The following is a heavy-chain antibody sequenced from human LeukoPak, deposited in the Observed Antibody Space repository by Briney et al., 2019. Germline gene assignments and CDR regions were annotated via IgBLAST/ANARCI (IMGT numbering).Heavy chain of an antibody. CDR3: ARIRRPISLYGMDV. CDR1: GGSFCGYY. J-gene: IGHJ6*02. Sequence: KSSETLSLTCAVYGGSFCGYYWGWIRQPSGKGLEWIGSIYYSGSTNYNPSLKSRVTISVDTSKNQFSLKLSSVTAADTAVYYCARIRRPISLYGMDVWGQGTTVTVSS. V-gene: IGHV4-34*01. CDR2: IYYSGST.